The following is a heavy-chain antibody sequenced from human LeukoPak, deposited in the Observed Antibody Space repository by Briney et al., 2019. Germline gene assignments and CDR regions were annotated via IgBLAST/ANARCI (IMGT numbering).Heavy chain of an antibody. CDR1: GFTFSTYG. CDR2: ISYDGDNK. D-gene: IGHD3-10*01. Sequence: GGSLRLSCAASGFTFSTYGMHWVRQAPGKGLEWVAVISYDGDNKYFADSVKGRFTISRDNSKNTLYLQMNSLRAEDTAVYYCAKDRLLLARGVIDAFDIWGQGTMVTASS. V-gene: IGHV3-30*18. CDR3: AKDRLLLARGVIDAFDI. J-gene: IGHJ3*02.